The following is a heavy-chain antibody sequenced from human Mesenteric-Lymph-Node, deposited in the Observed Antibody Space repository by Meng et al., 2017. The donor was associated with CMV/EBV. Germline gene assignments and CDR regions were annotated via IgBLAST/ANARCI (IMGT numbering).Heavy chain of an antibody. CDR2: ISSSGSII. J-gene: IGHJ4*02. Sequence: GESLKISCAASGFTFDDYAMNWVRQAPGKGLEWGSYISSSGSIIYYADSVKGRFTISRDNAANSLYLQMNSLRAEDTAVYYCVVVPAATTFAYWGQGTLVTVSS. V-gene: IGHV3-48*03. CDR1: GFTFDDYA. CDR3: VVVPAATTFAY. D-gene: IGHD2-2*01.